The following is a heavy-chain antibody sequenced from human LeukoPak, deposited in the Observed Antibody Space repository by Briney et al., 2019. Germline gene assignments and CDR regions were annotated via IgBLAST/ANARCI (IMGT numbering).Heavy chain of an antibody. V-gene: IGHV4-4*07. J-gene: IGHJ3*02. D-gene: IGHD2-21*01. CDR3: AREVVVIAMVAFDI. CDR2: IYTSGST. CDR1: GGSISSYY. Sequence: PSETLSLTCTVSGGSISSYYWSWIRQPAGKGLEWIGRIYTSGSTNYNPSLKSRVTMSVDTSKNQFSLKLSSVTAADTAVYYCAREVVVIAMVAFDIWGQGTMVIASS.